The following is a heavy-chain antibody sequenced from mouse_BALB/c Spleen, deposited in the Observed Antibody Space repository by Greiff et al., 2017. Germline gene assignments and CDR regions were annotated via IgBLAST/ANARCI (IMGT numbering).Heavy chain of an antibody. CDR3: ARRAYDYPFDY. D-gene: IGHD2-4*01. V-gene: IGHV8-12*01. CDR1: GFSLSTSGMG. Sequence: QVTLKVCGPGILQPSQTLSLTCSFSGFSLSTSGMGVSWIRQPSGKGLEWLAHIYWDDDKRYNPSLKSRLTISKDTSRNQVFLKITSVDTADTATYYCARRAYDYPFDYWGQGTTLTVSS. CDR2: IYWDDDK. J-gene: IGHJ2*01.